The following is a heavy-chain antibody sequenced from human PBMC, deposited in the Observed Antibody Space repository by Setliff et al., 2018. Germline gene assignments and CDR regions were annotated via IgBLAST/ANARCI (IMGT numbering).Heavy chain of an antibody. D-gene: IGHD6-13*01. CDR3: ARGFPKGYYYFDY. V-gene: IGHV4-34*01. J-gene: IGHJ4*02. Sequence: SETLSLTCAVYGGSFSTYYWIWIRQPPGKGLEWIGEINHSGSTNYNPSLKSRVTISVDTSKNQFSLKLSSVTAADTAVYYCARGFPKGYYYFDYWGQGTLVTVSS. CDR2: INHSGST. CDR1: GGSFSTYY.